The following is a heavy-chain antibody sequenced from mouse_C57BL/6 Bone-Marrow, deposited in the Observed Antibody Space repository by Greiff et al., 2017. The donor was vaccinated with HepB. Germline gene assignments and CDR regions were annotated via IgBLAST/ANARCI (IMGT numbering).Heavy chain of an antibody. J-gene: IGHJ4*01. CDR1: GYAFTNYL. Sequence: VMLVESGAELVRPGTSVKVSCKASGYAFTNYLIEWVKQRPGQGLEWIGVINPGSGGTNYNEKFKGKATLTADKSSSTAYMQLSSLTSEDSAVYFCAREGFLLLAMDYWGQGTSVTVSS. D-gene: IGHD1-1*01. CDR2: INPGSGGT. CDR3: AREGFLLLAMDY. V-gene: IGHV1-54*01.